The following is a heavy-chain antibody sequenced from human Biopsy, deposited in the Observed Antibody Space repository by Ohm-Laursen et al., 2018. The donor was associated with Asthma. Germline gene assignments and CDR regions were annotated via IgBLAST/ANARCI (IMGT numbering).Heavy chain of an antibody. D-gene: IGHD3-3*01. Sequence: SLRLSCAASGFTFSSYSMNWVRQAPGEGLEWVSYISSSSTIYYADSVKGRFTISRDNAKNSLYLQMNSLRDEDTAVYYCARMITIFGVVSRGMDVWGQGTTVTVSS. CDR3: ARMITIFGVVSRGMDV. J-gene: IGHJ6*02. CDR1: GFTFSSYS. V-gene: IGHV3-48*02. CDR2: ISSSSTI.